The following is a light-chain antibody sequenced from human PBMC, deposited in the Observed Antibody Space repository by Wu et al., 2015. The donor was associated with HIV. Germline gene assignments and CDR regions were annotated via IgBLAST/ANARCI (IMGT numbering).Light chain of an antibody. V-gene: IGKV3-20*01. CDR3: QQYGSSSLT. CDR1: QSVSNNY. J-gene: IGKJ4*01. Sequence: EIVLTQSPGTLSLSPGERATLSCRASQSVSNNYVAWYQQKAGQAPRLLIFGASNRATAVPDRFSGSGSGTVFTLTISRLDPEDLAVFYCQQYGSSSLTFGGGTKVEIK. CDR2: GAS.